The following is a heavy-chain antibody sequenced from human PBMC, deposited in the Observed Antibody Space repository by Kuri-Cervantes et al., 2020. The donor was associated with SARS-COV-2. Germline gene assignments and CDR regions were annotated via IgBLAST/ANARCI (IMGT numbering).Heavy chain of an antibody. J-gene: IGHJ6*02. Sequence: SETLSLTCTVSGGSISSYYWSWIRQPAGKGLEWIGRIYTSGSTNYNPSLKSRVTMSVDTSKNQFSLKLSSVTAADTAVYYCARVHLKRITIFGVVTPSYGMDVCGQGTTVTVSS. D-gene: IGHD3-3*01. CDR2: IYTSGST. CDR1: GGSISSYY. CDR3: ARVHLKRITIFGVVTPSYGMDV. V-gene: IGHV4-4*07.